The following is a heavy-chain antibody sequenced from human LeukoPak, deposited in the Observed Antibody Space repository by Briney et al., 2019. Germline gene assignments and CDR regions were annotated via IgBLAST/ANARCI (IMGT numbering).Heavy chain of an antibody. Sequence: PGGSLRLSCAASGFTFSSYGMHWVRQAPGKGLEWVSAISYDGCNKYYADSVKGRFTISRDNSKNTLYLQMNSLRAEDTAVYYCAKDDNYYDSSNFDYWGQGTLVTVSS. CDR3: AKDDNYYDSSNFDY. V-gene: IGHV3-30*18. D-gene: IGHD3-22*01. CDR1: GFTFSSYG. J-gene: IGHJ4*02. CDR2: ISYDGCNK.